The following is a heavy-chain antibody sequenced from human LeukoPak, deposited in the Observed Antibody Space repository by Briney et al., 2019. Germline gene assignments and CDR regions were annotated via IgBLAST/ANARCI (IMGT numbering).Heavy chain of an antibody. CDR2: ISYDGSNK. CDR3: AGGRDRSSLYFDS. D-gene: IGHD5-24*01. CDR1: GFTVTSNY. Sequence: GGSLRLSCAASGFTVTSNYMSWVRQAPGKGLEWVAVISYDGSNKYYADSVKGRFTISRDNSKNTLYLQMNSLRAEDTAVYYCAGGRDRSSLYFDSWGQGTLVTVSS. V-gene: IGHV3-30*03. J-gene: IGHJ4*02.